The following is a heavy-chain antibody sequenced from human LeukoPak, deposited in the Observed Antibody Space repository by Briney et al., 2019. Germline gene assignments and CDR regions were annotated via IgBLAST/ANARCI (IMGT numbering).Heavy chain of an antibody. J-gene: IGHJ3*02. D-gene: IGHD3-22*01. CDR3: AKDIFPDSSGYMIDAFDI. CDR2: ISGDGGST. Sequence: GGSLRLSCAASGFTFDDYAMHWVRQAQGKGLEWVSLISGDGGSTYYADSVKGRFTISRDNSKNSLYLQMNSLRTEDTALYYCAKDIFPDSSGYMIDAFDIWGQGTMVTVSS. CDR1: GFTFDDYA. V-gene: IGHV3-43*02.